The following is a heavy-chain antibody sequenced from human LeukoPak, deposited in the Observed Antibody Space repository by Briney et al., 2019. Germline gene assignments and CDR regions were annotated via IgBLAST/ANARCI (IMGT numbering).Heavy chain of an antibody. Sequence: SETLSLTCAVSGGSISSGGYFWSWIRQPPGKGLEWIGSIYYSGSTYYNPSLKSRVTISVDTSKNQFSLKLSSVTAADTAVYYCARGTYDSSGYDYWGQGTLVTVSS. D-gene: IGHD3-22*01. J-gene: IGHJ4*02. V-gene: IGHV4-39*01. CDR1: GGSISSGGYF. CDR2: IYYSGST. CDR3: ARGTYDSSGYDY.